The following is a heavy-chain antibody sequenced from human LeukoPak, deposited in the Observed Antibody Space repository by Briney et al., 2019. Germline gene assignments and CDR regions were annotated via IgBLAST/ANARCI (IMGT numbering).Heavy chain of an antibody. CDR1: GYSFTSYW. Sequence: GESLKISCKASGYSFTSYWIGWVRQMPGKGLEWMGIIYPGDSDTRYSPSFQGQVTLSADESISTAYLQWSSLKASNTAMYYCARQFSYYDSSGPTYDAFYIWGQGTMVTVSS. V-gene: IGHV5-51*01. CDR2: IYPGDSDT. D-gene: IGHD3-22*01. J-gene: IGHJ3*02. CDR3: ARQFSYYDSSGPTYDAFYI.